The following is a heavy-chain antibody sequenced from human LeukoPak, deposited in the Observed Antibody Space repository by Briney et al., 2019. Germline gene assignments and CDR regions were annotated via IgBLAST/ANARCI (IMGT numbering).Heavy chain of an antibody. Sequence: SETLSLTCAVYGGSFSGYYWSWIRQPPGKGLEWIGEINHSGSTNYNPSLKSRVTISVDTSRNQFSLRLSSVTAADTAVYYCARPSVARKGYYYYMDVWGSGTTVTISS. CDR3: ARPSVARKGYYYYMDV. CDR2: INHSGST. D-gene: IGHD2-15*01. V-gene: IGHV4-34*01. J-gene: IGHJ6*03. CDR1: GGSFSGYY.